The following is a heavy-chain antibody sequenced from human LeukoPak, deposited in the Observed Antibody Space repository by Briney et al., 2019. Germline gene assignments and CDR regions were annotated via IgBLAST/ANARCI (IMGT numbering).Heavy chain of an antibody. V-gene: IGHV3-74*01. CDR3: ARALGSPLDY. J-gene: IGHJ4*02. Sequence: GGSLRLSCAASGFTFSSYWMHWVRQAPEKGLVWVSRINSDGTSTTYADFVKGRFTISRDNAKNTLYLEMNSLRAEDTAVYYCARALGSPLDYWGQGTLVTVSS. CDR1: GFTFSSYW. D-gene: IGHD1-26*01. CDR2: INSDGTST.